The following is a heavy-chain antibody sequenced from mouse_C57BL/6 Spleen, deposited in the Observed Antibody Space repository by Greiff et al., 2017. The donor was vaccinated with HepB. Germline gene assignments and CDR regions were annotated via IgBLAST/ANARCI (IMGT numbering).Heavy chain of an antibody. CDR2: INPGSGGT. CDR1: GYAFTNYL. D-gene: IGHD1-1*01. V-gene: IGHV1-54*01. J-gene: IGHJ2*01. Sequence: QVHVKQSGAELVRPGTSVKVSCKASGYAFTNYLIEWVKQRPGQGLEWIGVINPGSGGTNYNEKFKGKATLTADKSSSTAYMQLSSLTSEDSAVYFCARSYYYGSSHDYWGQGTTLTVSS. CDR3: ARSYYYGSSHDY.